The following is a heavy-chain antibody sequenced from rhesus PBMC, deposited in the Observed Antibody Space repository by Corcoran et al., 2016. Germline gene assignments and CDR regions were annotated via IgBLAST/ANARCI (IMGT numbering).Heavy chain of an antibody. Sequence: EVQLVESGGGLVQPGGPLRLSCAASGFTFGDYGINWVRQAPGKGPEWVSSISNTGKTIYYADAVKGRFTVSRDNAKNSLSLQMNSLRAEDTAVYYCTRDDGRYSYGLTNFFDYWGQGVLVTVSS. CDR3: TRDDGRYSYGLTNFFDY. J-gene: IGHJ4*01. CDR1: GFTFGDYG. CDR2: ISNTGKTI. V-gene: IGHV3-7*01. D-gene: IGHD5-36*01.